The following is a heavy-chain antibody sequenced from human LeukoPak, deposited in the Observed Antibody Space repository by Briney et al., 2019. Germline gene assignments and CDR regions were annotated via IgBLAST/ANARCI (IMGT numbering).Heavy chain of an antibody. Sequence: GGSLRLSCAASGLTFSSYGMHWVRQAPGKGLEWVAVISYDGSNKYYADSVKGRFTISRDNSKNTLYLQMNSLRAEDTAVYYCANGFGELYTPGYWGQGILVTVSS. D-gene: IGHD3-10*01. V-gene: IGHV3-30*18. CDR2: ISYDGSNK. CDR1: GLTFSSYG. CDR3: ANGFGELYTPGY. J-gene: IGHJ4*02.